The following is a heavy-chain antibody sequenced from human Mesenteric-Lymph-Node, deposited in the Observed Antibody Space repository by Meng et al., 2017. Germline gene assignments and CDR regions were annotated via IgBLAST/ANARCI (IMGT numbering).Heavy chain of an antibody. CDR1: GSSISGYY. CDR3: ARGRGVGDTGY. J-gene: IGHJ4*02. D-gene: IGHD1-26*01. Sequence: SETLSLTCNVSGSSISGYYCNWMRQPPGRGLEWIGYIYNTGTTNYNTSLRIRITISADTSKNQFSLKLSSVTAAETAVYYCARGRGVGDTGYWGPGTLVTVSS. CDR2: IYNTGTT. V-gene: IGHV4-59*12.